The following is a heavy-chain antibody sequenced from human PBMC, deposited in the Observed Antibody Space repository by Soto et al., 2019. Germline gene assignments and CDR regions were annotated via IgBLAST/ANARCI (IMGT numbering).Heavy chain of an antibody. CDR2: IIPIFGTA. CDR3: ARASKYYYDSSGYYYPFDY. J-gene: IGHJ4*02. D-gene: IGHD3-22*01. V-gene: IGHV1-69*12. Sequence: QVQLVQSGAEVKKPGSSVKVSCKASGGTFSSYAISWVRQAPGQGLEWMGGIIPIFGTANYAQKFQGRFTITADDSTSTAYLDLSSLRSEYTAVYYCARASKYYYDSSGYYYPFDYWGQGTLVTVSS. CDR1: GGTFSSYA.